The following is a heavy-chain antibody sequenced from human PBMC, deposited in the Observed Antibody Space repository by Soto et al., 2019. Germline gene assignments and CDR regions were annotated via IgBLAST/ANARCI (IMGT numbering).Heavy chain of an antibody. V-gene: IGHV4-59*01. J-gene: IGHJ4*02. Sequence: QVQLQESGPGLVKPSETLSLSCTVSGGSISNYHWNWIRQPPGKGLEWIGYIYNSASTNYNPSLKSRVTISVDTSKNQFSLKLSSVTAADTAVYYCAKVAMEGSGSGKYYFDYWGQGTLVTVSS. D-gene: IGHD3-10*01. CDR1: GGSISNYH. CDR3: AKVAMEGSGSGKYYFDY. CDR2: IYNSAST.